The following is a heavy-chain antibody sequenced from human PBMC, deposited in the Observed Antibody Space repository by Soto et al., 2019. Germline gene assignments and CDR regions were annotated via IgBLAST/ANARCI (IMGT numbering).Heavy chain of an antibody. J-gene: IGHJ3*02. Sequence: QVQLVESGGGVVQPGRSLRLSCAASEFTFSNFGMNWVRQAPGKGLEWVAVIYYDGSNEYYADSVKGRFTISRDNSKNTLYLQMNSVRAEYTAVYYGARVDGGVAADAFDIWGQGTMVTVSS. V-gene: IGHV3-33*01. CDR3: ARVDGGVAADAFDI. D-gene: IGHD2-15*01. CDR2: IYYDGSNE. CDR1: EFTFSNFG.